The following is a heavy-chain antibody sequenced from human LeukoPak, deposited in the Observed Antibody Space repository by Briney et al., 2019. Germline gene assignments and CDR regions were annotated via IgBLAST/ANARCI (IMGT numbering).Heavy chain of an antibody. CDR3: ARHSAHSSTNDAFDI. V-gene: IGHV4-61*01. CDR2: IYDSEST. Sequence: SETLSLTCTVSGGSFSSSSDYWGWIRQPPGKGLEWIGCIYDSESTNYNPSLKSRVTILIDTSKNQFSLKLSFVTAADTAVYYCARHSAHSSTNDAFDIWGQGTMVTVSS. CDR1: GGSFSSSSDY. D-gene: IGHD6-13*01. J-gene: IGHJ3*02.